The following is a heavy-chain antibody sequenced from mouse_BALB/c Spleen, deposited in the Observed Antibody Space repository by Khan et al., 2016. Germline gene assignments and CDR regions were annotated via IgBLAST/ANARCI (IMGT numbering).Heavy chain of an antibody. CDR3: ERDINWYFDV. V-gene: IGHV5-4*02. CDR1: GFTFSDYY. CDR2: ISDGGSYT. D-gene: IGHD1-2*01. J-gene: IGHJ1*01. Sequence: EVELVESGGGLVKPGGSLKLSCAASGFTFSDYYMYWVRQTPEKRLEWVATISDGGSYTYYPDSVKGRFTISRDNATNNLYLQMSSLKSEDTAMYYCERDINWYFDVWGAGTTVTVSS.